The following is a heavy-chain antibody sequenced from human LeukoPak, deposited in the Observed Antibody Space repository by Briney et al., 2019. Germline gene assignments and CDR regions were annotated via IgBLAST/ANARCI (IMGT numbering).Heavy chain of an antibody. CDR1: GFTFSKVS. V-gene: IGHV3-15*01. J-gene: IGHJ5*02. CDR3: CGTRGDL. D-gene: IGHD1-14*01. Sequence: GGSLRLSCEASGFTFSKVSMSWVRQAPGKGLEWVGRIKSKSDDGTRDYAPPVRGRFTISRDDSKSTVYLQMESLRSEDTGVYYCCGTRGDLWGQGTLVTVSS. CDR2: IKSKSDDGTR.